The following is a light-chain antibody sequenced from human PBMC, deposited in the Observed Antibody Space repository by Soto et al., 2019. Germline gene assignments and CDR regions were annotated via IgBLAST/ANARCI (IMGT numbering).Light chain of an antibody. Sequence: ELVLTQSPGTLSLSPGERATLSCRASQSVSSSYLAWYQQKPGQAPRLIIYGASSRATGIPDRFSVSVSGTDLTITISRLEPEDCEMYYGQQYGSSPRTFGGGTKVDIK. CDR3: QQYGSSPRT. CDR2: GAS. V-gene: IGKV3-20*01. J-gene: IGKJ4*01. CDR1: QSVSSSY.